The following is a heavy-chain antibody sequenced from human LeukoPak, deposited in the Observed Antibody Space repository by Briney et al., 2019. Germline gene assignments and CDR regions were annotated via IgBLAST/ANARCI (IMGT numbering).Heavy chain of an antibody. Sequence: KPSETLSLTCTGSGGSISSSDYYWGWIRQPPGKGLEWIASIYYSGTTHYNPSHQSRVTMSVDTSKNQFSLKLSSVTAADTAVYYCARVNTQGVPSPWGQGILVTVSS. J-gene: IGHJ5*02. CDR3: ARVNTQGVPSP. D-gene: IGHD2-15*01. CDR2: IYYSGTT. V-gene: IGHV4-39*01. CDR1: GGSISSSDYY.